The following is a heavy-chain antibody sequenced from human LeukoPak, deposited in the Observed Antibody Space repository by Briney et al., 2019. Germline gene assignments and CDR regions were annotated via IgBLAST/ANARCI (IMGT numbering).Heavy chain of an antibody. CDR2: IYSSGSS. Sequence: SETLSLTCTVSGGSITGYYWSWIRQPAGQGLEWIGRIYSSGSSQYNPSLKSPVTISLDRSKNRFSLRLSSVTAADTAVYYCARGSYGHFDYWGQGTLVTVSS. CDR3: ARGSYGHFDY. D-gene: IGHD5-18*01. CDR1: GGSITGYY. J-gene: IGHJ4*02. V-gene: IGHV4-4*07.